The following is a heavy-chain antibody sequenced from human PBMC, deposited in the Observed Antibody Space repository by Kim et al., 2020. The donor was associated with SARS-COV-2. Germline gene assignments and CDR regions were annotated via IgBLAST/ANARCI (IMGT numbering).Heavy chain of an antibody. J-gene: IGHJ6*02. CDR2: ISSSSSYI. Sequence: GGSLRLSCAASGFTFSSYSMNWVRQAPGKGLEWVSSISSSSSYIYYADSVKGRFTISRDNAKNSLYLQMNSLRAEDTAVYYCARDRGDDFWSGYYGYYGMDVWGQGTTVTVSS. V-gene: IGHV3-21*01. D-gene: IGHD3-3*01. CDR3: ARDRGDDFWSGYYGYYGMDV. CDR1: GFTFSSYS.